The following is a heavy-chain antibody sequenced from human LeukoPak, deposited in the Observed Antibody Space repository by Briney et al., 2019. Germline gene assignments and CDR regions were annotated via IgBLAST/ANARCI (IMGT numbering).Heavy chain of an antibody. CDR1: GFTFSSYA. V-gene: IGHV3-23*01. CDR2: ISGSGGST. J-gene: IGHJ4*02. D-gene: IGHD3-3*01. Sequence: GSLRLSCAASGFTFSSYAMSWVRQAPGKGLEWVPAISGSGGSTYYADSVKGRFTISRDNSKNTLYLQMNSLRAEDTAVYYCAKDGSGTESPIWGQGTLVTVSS. CDR3: AKDGSGTESPI.